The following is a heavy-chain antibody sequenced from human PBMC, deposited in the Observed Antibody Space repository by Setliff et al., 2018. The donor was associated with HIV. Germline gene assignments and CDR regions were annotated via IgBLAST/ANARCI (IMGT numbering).Heavy chain of an antibody. CDR2: IIPILEKT. J-gene: IGHJ4*02. Sequence: SVKVSCKASGGTFSSFAISWVRQAPGQGLEWLGGIIPILEKTNYAQKFQGRVTITADRSTSTAYMELSSLTSEDTAVYYCARGYNWNYVLAYWGQGTLVTSPQ. D-gene: IGHD1-7*01. V-gene: IGHV1-69*10. CDR3: ARGYNWNYVLAY. CDR1: GGTFSSFA.